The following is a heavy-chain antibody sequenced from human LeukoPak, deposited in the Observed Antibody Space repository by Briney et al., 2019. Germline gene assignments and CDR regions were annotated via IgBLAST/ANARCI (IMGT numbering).Heavy chain of an antibody. CDR1: GYRFSSYW. Sequence: GESLKISCKSSGYRFSSYWIGWVRQMPGKGLEWMGIIYPDDSDTRYSPSFQGQVTISADKSISTAYLQWSSLKASDTAMYYCATFYDSSGYQYFQHWGQGTLVTVSS. CDR3: ATFYDSSGYQYFQH. J-gene: IGHJ1*01. D-gene: IGHD3-22*01. V-gene: IGHV5-51*01. CDR2: IYPDDSDT.